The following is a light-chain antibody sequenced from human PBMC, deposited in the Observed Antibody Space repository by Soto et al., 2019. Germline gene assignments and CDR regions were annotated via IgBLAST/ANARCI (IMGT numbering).Light chain of an antibody. V-gene: IGKV1-39*01. CDR3: QQNYITPPWT. Sequence: DIQMTQSPSSLSASVGDRVTITCRASQSINSYLNWYQQKPGKAPKLLISAASSLQSGVPSRFSGSGSGTDFTLTISSLQPEDFATYYCQQNYITPPWTFGQGTKVEIK. J-gene: IGKJ1*01. CDR2: AAS. CDR1: QSINSY.